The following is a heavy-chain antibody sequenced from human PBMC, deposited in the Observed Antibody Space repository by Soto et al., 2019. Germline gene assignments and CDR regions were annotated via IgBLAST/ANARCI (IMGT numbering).Heavy chain of an antibody. D-gene: IGHD6-13*01. Sequence: PGESLKISCKGSGYSFTSYWISWVRQMPGKGLEWMGRIDPSDSYTNYSPSFQGHVTISADKSISTAYLQWSSLKASDTAMYYCARLIAAAGLYYYYYGMDVWGQGTTVTAP. CDR1: GYSFTSYW. CDR3: ARLIAAAGLYYYYYGMDV. J-gene: IGHJ6*02. CDR2: IDPSDSYT. V-gene: IGHV5-10-1*01.